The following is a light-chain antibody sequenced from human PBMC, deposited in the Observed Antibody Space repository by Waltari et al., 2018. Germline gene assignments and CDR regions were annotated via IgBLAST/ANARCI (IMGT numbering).Light chain of an antibody. CDR2: EVT. Sequence: QSGLTQHASVSGSPGQSITISCTGTSSAVGNYNLVSWYQQYPGKAPKLMVYEVTKRTSGVSDRFSGSKSGNTASLTIYGLQSEDEADYYCCSYAGLGIYVFGTGTKVTVL. CDR1: SSAVGNYNL. J-gene: IGLJ1*01. CDR3: CSYAGLGIYV. V-gene: IGLV2-23*02.